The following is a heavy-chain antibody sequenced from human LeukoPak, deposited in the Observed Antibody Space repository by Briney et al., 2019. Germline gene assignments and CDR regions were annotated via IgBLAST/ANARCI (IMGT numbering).Heavy chain of an antibody. J-gene: IGHJ4*02. CDR3: ARDLHGRYSYGYRH. V-gene: IGHV3-30*04. D-gene: IGHD5-18*01. CDR2: ISYDGSNQ. Sequence: GGSLRLSCAASGFTFSSYAMDWVRQAPGKGPEWVAVISYDGSNQHKADSVRGRFTISRDNSKNTLYLQMNSLRAEDTAVYYCARDLHGRYSYGYRHWGQGTLVTVSS. CDR1: GFTFSSYA.